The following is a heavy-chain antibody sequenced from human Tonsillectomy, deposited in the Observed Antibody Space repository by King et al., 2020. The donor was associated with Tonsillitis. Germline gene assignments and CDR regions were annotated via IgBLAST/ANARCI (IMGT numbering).Heavy chain of an antibody. Sequence: VQLVESGGGVVQPGRSLRLSCAASGFIFSRYAMHWVRQAPGKGLEWVAVISYDGSHKYYADSVEGRFTISRDNSKNTLFLQLNSLRAEDTSVYSCVRDDYGMHYFASWGQGTLVTASS. D-gene: IGHD4-17*01. CDR3: VRDDYGMHYFAS. V-gene: IGHV3-30*04. J-gene: IGHJ4*02. CDR1: GFIFSRYA. CDR2: ISYDGSHK.